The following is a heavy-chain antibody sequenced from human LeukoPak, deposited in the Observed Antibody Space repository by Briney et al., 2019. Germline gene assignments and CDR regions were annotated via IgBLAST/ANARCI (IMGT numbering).Heavy chain of an antibody. Sequence: SETLSLTCAVYGGPFSGYYWSWIRQPPGKGLEWIGEINHSGSTNYNPSLKSRVTISVDTSKNQFSLKLSSVTAADTAVYFCARGRRLNVQTRHFSYYMDVWGKGTTVTVSS. CDR1: GGPFSGYY. CDR3: ARGRRLNVQTRHFSYYMDV. V-gene: IGHV4-34*01. J-gene: IGHJ6*03. CDR2: INHSGST. D-gene: IGHD1-14*01.